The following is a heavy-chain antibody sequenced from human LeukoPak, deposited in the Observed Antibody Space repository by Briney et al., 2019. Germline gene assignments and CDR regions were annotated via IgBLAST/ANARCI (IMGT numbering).Heavy chain of an antibody. CDR2: INHSGST. V-gene: IGHV4-34*01. D-gene: IGHD3-22*01. Sequence: SETLSLTCAVYGGSFSGYYWSWIRQPPGKGLEWIGEINHSGSTNYNPSLKSRVTMSVDTSKNQFSLKLSSVTAADTAVYYCARRHSNYYDSSGYGGRAFDYWGQGTLVTVSS. J-gene: IGHJ4*02. CDR1: GGSFSGYY. CDR3: ARRHSNYYDSSGYGGRAFDY.